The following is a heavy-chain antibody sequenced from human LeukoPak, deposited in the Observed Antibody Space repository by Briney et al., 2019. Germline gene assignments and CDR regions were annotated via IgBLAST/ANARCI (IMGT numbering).Heavy chain of an antibody. CDR2: IYYSGST. D-gene: IGHD6-19*01. CDR3: ASGSSGWADAFDI. Sequence: PSETLSLTRTVSGGSVSSGSYYWSWIRQPPGKGLEWIGYIYYSGSTNYNPSLKSRVTISVDTSKNQFSLKLSSVTAADTAVYYCASGSSGWADAFDIWGQGTMVTVSS. CDR1: GGSVSSGSYY. V-gene: IGHV4-61*01. J-gene: IGHJ3*02.